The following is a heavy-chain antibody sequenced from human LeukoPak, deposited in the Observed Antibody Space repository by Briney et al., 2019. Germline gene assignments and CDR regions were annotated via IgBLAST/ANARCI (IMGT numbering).Heavy chain of an antibody. CDR3: ARAPRYYQDAFDI. V-gene: IGHV1-8*01. D-gene: IGHD1-26*01. Sequence: ASVKVSCKASGYTLTSYDINWVRQATGQGLEWMGWMNPNSGNTGYAQKFQGRVTMTRNTSISTAYMELSSLRSEDTAVYYCARAPRYYQDAFDIWGQGTMVTVSS. CDR1: GYTLTSYD. J-gene: IGHJ3*02. CDR2: MNPNSGNT.